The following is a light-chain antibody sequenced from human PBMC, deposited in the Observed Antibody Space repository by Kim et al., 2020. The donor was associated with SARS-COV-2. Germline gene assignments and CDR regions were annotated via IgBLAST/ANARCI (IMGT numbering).Light chain of an antibody. CDR1: QSVSSSC. CDR3: QQYGSAPLT. Sequence: SPGNRSPLSYRASQSVSSSCLAWYQQKPGPPPRLLIYDTSTRATGIPDRFSGSGSGTDYTLTISRLEPEDFVVYYCQQYGSAPLTFGGGTKVEIK. J-gene: IGKJ4*01. V-gene: IGKV3-20*01. CDR2: DTS.